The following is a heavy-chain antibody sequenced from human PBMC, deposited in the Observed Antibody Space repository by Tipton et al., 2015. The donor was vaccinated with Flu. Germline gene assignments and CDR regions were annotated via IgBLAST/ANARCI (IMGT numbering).Heavy chain of an antibody. D-gene: IGHD3-22*01. Sequence: TLSLTCTVSGGSISSYYWSWIRQPPGKGLEWIGYIYYSGSTNYNPSLKSRVTISVDTSKSQFSLKLSSVTAADTAVYYCARADDSSGYPIDYWGQGTLVTVSS. CDR3: ARADDSSGYPIDY. CDR1: GGSISSYY. V-gene: IGHV4-59*01. CDR2: IYYSGST. J-gene: IGHJ4*02.